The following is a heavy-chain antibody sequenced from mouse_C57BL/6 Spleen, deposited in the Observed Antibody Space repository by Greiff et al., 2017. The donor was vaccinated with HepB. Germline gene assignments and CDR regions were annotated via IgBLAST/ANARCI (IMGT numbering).Heavy chain of an antibody. CDR3: ARSHPYYGSSFDY. CDR2: IHPNSGST. V-gene: IGHV1-64*01. J-gene: IGHJ2*01. CDR1: GYTFTSYW. Sequence: QVQLQQPGAELVKPGASVKLSCKASGYTFTSYWMHWVKQRPGQGLEWIGMIHPNSGSTNYNEKFKSKATLTVDKSSSTAYMQLSSLTSEDSAVYYCARSHPYYGSSFDYWGQGTTLTVSS. D-gene: IGHD1-1*01.